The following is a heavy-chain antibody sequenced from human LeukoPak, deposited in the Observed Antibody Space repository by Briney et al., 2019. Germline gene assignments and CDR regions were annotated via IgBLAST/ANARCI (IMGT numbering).Heavy chain of an antibody. V-gene: IGHV3-23*01. Sequence: GGSLRLSCAASGFTVSTYAMSWVRQAPGKGLEWVSAISSGGSTYYADSVKGRFTISRDNSKNTLYLQMHSLRAEDTAVYYCAKWDTTMVDAFDIWGQGTMVNVSS. D-gene: IGHD5-18*01. CDR3: AKWDTTMVDAFDI. CDR2: ISSGGST. J-gene: IGHJ3*02. CDR1: GFTVSTYA.